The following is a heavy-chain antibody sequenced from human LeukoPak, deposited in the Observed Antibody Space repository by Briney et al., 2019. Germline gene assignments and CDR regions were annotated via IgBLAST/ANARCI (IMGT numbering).Heavy chain of an antibody. CDR3: AKDKTASFDY. V-gene: IGHV3-30-3*01. Sequence: GGSLRLSCAASGFTFSSYAMHWVRQAPGKGLEWVAVISYDGSNKYYADSVKGRFTISRDNSKNTLYLQMNSLRAEDTAVYYCAKDKTASFDYWGQGTLVTVSS. J-gene: IGHJ4*02. CDR1: GFTFSSYA. CDR2: ISYDGSNK.